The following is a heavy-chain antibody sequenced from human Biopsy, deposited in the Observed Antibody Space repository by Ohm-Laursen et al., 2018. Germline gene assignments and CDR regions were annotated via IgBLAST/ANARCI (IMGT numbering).Heavy chain of an antibody. V-gene: IGHV1-46*01. CDR1: GYTFTNYY. CDR2: INPSGSDA. D-gene: IGHD2-8*01. Sequence: ASVKVSCKASGYTFTNYYMHWVRQAPGQGLEWMGIINPSGSDATYAQKFQGRVTMTMNTSINTAYLELSSLRSEDTAVYYCARFDNGFDKWGQGTLVTVSS. J-gene: IGHJ4*02. CDR3: ARFDNGFDK.